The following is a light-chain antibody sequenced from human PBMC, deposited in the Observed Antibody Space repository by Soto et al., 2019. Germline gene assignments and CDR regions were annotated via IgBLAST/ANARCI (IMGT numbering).Light chain of an antibody. CDR2: AAS. J-gene: IGKJ1*01. CDR3: QKYNSAPPWT. Sequence: DIPMTQSPSSLSASVGDRVTITCRASQGISNYFAWYQQKPGKVPNLLIYAASTLQSGVPSRFSGSGSGTEFTLTISGLQPDDVATYYCQKYNSAPPWTFGQGTKVEIK. V-gene: IGKV1-27*01. CDR1: QGISNY.